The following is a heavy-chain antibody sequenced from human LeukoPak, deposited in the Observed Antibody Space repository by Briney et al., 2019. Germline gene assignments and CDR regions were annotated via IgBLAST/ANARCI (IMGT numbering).Heavy chain of an antibody. CDR1: GFTFDDYT. CDR3: AKDGYDFWSGYPPHYYMDA. CDR2: ISWDGGST. J-gene: IGHJ6*03. V-gene: IGHV3-43*01. Sequence: PGGSLRLSCAASGFTFDDYTMHWVRQAPGKGLEWVSLISWDGGSTYYADSVKGRFTISRDNSKNSLYLQMNSLRTEDTALYYCAKDGYDFWSGYPPHYYMDAWGKGTTVTVSS. D-gene: IGHD3-3*01.